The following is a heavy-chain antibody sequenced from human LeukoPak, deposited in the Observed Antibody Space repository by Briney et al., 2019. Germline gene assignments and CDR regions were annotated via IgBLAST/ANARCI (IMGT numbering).Heavy chain of an antibody. CDR1: GFTFSGSA. Sequence: PGGSLKLSCAASGFTFSGSAMHWVRQASGKGLEWVGRISTKSKNYATTYAASVKGRFTISRDDSKNTAYLQIDSLKTEDTAVYYCAAAAQTPYNWFDPWGQGTLVTVSS. CDR3: AAAAQTPYNWFDP. V-gene: IGHV3-73*01. D-gene: IGHD2-15*01. J-gene: IGHJ5*02. CDR2: ISTKSKNYAT.